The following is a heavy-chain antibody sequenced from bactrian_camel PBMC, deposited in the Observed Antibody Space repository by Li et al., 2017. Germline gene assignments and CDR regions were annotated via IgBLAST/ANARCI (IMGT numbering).Heavy chain of an antibody. V-gene: IGHV3S40*01. CDR3: ARRVYGGSWYYYSY. Sequence: VQLVESGGGLVQPGGSLRLSCACSGFILDGYDMSWVRQTPGKGLEWVSVSNTADGSAYYVDSVKGRFTISRDNAKNTLYLQLNSLKIEDTAMYYCARRVYGGSWYYYSYWGQGTQVTVS. CDR1: GFILDGYD. J-gene: IGHJ4*01. D-gene: IGHD6*01. CDR2: SNTADGSA.